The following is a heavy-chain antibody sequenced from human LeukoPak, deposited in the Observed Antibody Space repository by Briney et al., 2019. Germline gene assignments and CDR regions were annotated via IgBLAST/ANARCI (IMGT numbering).Heavy chain of an antibody. CDR1: GGSISSYY. CDR2: IYYSGST. V-gene: IGHV4-59*08. CDR3: ASPRERGYSGYGYAFDI. Sequence: PSETLSLTCTVSGGSISSYYWSWIRQPPGKGLEWIGYIYYSGSTNYNPSLKSRVTISVDTSKNQFSLKLSSVTAADTAVYYCASPRERGYSGYGYAFDIWGQGTMVTVSS. D-gene: IGHD5-12*01. J-gene: IGHJ3*02.